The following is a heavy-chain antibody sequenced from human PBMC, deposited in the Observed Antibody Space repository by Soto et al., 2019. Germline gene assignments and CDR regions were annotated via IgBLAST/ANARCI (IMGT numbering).Heavy chain of an antibody. V-gene: IGHV4-31*03. D-gene: IGHD4-17*01. CDR3: ARAPQDGDYASDY. CDR1: GGSISSGGYY. Sequence: PSETLSLTCTVSGGSISSGGYYWSWIRQHPGKGLEWIGYIYYSGSTYYNPSLKSRVTISVGTSKNQFSLKLSSVTAADTAVYYCARAPQDGDYASDYRGQGTLVTVSS. CDR2: IYYSGST. J-gene: IGHJ4*02.